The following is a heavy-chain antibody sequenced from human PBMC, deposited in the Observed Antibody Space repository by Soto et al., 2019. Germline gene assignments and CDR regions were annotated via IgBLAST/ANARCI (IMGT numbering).Heavy chain of an antibody. J-gene: IGHJ4*02. CDR2: FDPEDGEP. D-gene: IGHD5-18*01. CDR1: GYTLTELS. V-gene: IGHV1-24*01. CDR3: ATDGEGTAMALDY. Sequence: ASVKVSCKVSGYTLTELSMHWVRQAPGKGLEWMGGFDPEDGEPIYAQKFQGRVTMTEDTSTDTAYMELSSLRSEDTAVYYCATDGEGTAMALDYWGQGTLVTVSS.